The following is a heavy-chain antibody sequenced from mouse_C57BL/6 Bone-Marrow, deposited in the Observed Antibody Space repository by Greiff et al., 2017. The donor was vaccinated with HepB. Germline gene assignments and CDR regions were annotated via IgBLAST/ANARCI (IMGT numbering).Heavy chain of an antibody. CDR3: ATITTTYYYAMDY. V-gene: IGHV5-16*01. Sequence: EVQLVESEGGLVQPGSSMKLSCTASGFTFSDYYMAWVRQVPEKGLEWVANINYDGSSTYYLDSLKSRFIISRDNAKNILYLQMSSLKSEDTATYYCATITTTYYYAMDYWGQGTSVTVSS. CDR1: GFTFSDYY. CDR2: INYDGSST. D-gene: IGHD1-1*01. J-gene: IGHJ4*01.